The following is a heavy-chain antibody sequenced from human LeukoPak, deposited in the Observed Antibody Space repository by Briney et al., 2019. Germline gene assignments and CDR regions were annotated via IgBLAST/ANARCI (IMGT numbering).Heavy chain of an antibody. CDR1: GFTFSSYA. V-gene: IGHV3-23*01. CDR2: ISGSGGST. CDR3: ARHQYYYGSGSFNWFDP. Sequence: GGSLRLSCAASGFTFSSYAMSWVRQAPGKGLEWVSAISGSGGSTYYADSVKGRFTISRDNSKSTLYLQMNSLRAEDTAVYYCARHQYYYGSGSFNWFDPWGQGTLVTVSS. D-gene: IGHD3-10*01. J-gene: IGHJ5*02.